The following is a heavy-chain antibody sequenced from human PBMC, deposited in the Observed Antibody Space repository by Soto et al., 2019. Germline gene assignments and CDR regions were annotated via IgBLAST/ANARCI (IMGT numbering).Heavy chain of an antibody. J-gene: IGHJ4*02. CDR2: NIPIFGTA. Sequence: QVQLVQSGAEVKKPGSSVKVSCKASGGTFRSYAISWVRQVPGQGLEWMGGNIPIFGTANYAQKFQGRVTITADESTSTAYMELSSLRSEDTAVYYCARWDDQTGTTLGGWGQGTLVTVSS. CDR1: GGTFRSYA. D-gene: IGHD1-7*01. CDR3: ARWDDQTGTTLGG. V-gene: IGHV1-69*01.